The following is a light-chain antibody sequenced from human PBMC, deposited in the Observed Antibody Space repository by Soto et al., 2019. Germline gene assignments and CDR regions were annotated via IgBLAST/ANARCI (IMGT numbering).Light chain of an antibody. CDR1: QTVSSS. V-gene: IGKV3-11*01. CDR2: EAS. CDR3: QQHINWPLT. Sequence: EIVLTQSPATLSLSPGERATLSCRASQTVSSSLAWYQQKPGQAPRLLIYEASNRATGIPARFSGSGSGADFNLTISSLEPEDFAIYYCQQHINWPLTFGGGTKVEIK. J-gene: IGKJ4*01.